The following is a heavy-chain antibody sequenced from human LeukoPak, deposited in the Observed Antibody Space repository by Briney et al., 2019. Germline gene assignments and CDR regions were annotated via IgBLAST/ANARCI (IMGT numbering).Heavy chain of an antibody. CDR3: ARHAGGDHYGRSDAFDI. CDR1: GVSITSATYY. D-gene: IGHD4-17*01. Sequence: SETLSLTCTVSGVSITSATYYWGWIRQPPGKGLEWIGSIYHSGSTYYNPSLKSRVTISVDTSKNQFSLKLSSVTAADTAVYYCARHAGGDHYGRSDAFDIWGQGTMVTVSS. V-gene: IGHV4-39*01. J-gene: IGHJ3*02. CDR2: IYHSGST.